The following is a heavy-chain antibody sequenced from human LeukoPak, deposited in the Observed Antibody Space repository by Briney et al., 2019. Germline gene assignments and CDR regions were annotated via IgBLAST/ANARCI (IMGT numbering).Heavy chain of an antibody. Sequence: QSGGSLRPSCAASGFTFSSYAMHWVRQAPGKGLEWVAVISYDGSNKYYADSVKGRFTISRDNSKNTLYLQMNSLRAEDTAVYYCARDKFGAAGNLFDYWGQGTLVTVSS. J-gene: IGHJ4*02. CDR2: ISYDGSNK. V-gene: IGHV3-30*04. CDR3: ARDKFGAAGNLFDY. CDR1: GFTFSSYA. D-gene: IGHD6-13*01.